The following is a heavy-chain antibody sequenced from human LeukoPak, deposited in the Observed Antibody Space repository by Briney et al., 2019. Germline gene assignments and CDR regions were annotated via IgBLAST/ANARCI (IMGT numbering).Heavy chain of an antibody. Sequence: GASVKVSCKASGYTFTSYDINWVRQAPGQGLEWMGGIIPIFGTANYAQKFQGRVTITADESTSTAYMELSSLRSEDTAVYYCAREVGGSSWFDYWGQGTLVTVSS. CDR3: AREVGGSSWFDY. D-gene: IGHD6-13*01. CDR1: GYTFTSYD. CDR2: IIPIFGTA. V-gene: IGHV1-69*13. J-gene: IGHJ4*02.